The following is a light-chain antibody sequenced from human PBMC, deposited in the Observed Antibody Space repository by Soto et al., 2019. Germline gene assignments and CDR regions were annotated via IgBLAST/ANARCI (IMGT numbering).Light chain of an antibody. CDR3: QQYNNLPPPLT. V-gene: IGKV3-15*01. J-gene: IGKJ4*01. CDR2: GAS. CDR1: QSVSSN. Sequence: EIVMTQSPATLSVSPGERATLSCRASQSVSSNLAWYQQKPGQAPRLLIYGASTRATCIPARFSGSGSGTEFTLTISSLQSEDFAAYYCQQYNNLPPPLTFGGGTKVEIK.